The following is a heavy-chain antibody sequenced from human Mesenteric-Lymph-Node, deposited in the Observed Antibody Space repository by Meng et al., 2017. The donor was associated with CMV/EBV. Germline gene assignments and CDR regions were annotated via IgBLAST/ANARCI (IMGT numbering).Heavy chain of an antibody. J-gene: IGHJ4*02. V-gene: IGHV1-8*01. CDR3: ARLRQGN. Sequence: SVKVSCKASGYTFTSYDINWVRQATGQGLEWMGWMNPNSPSTGYAQKFRGRITMTRNLSISTAYMELSSLRSEDTAVYYCARLRQGNWGQGTLVTVSS. CDR2: MNPNSPST. CDR1: GYTFTSYD.